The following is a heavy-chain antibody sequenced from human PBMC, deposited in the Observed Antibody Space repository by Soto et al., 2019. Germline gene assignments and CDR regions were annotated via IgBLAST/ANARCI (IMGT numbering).Heavy chain of an antibody. Sequence: GGSLRLSCAASGFTFSNAWMSWVRQAPGKGLEWVGRIKSKTDGGTTDYAAPVKGRFTISRDDSKNTLYLQMNSLKTEDTAVYYCTTMYNWNYRLRNYYFDYWGQGTLVTVAS. CDR3: TTMYNWNYRLRNYYFDY. J-gene: IGHJ4*02. CDR2: IKSKTDGGTT. V-gene: IGHV3-15*01. D-gene: IGHD1-7*01. CDR1: GFTFSNAW.